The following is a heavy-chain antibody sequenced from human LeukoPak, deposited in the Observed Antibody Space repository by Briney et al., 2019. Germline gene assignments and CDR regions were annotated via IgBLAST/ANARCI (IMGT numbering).Heavy chain of an antibody. D-gene: IGHD2-15*01. Sequence: GGSLRLSCAASGFTFSSYSMNWVRQAPGRGLEWVSAISTTGGTTYYADSVRGRFTISRDNSRNTLYLQMNSLRAEDTAIYYCAKNGDRGAYCSGGTCYPYYYYYMDVWGKGTTVTISS. V-gene: IGHV3-23*01. CDR2: ISTTGGTT. J-gene: IGHJ6*03. CDR3: AKNGDRGAYCSGGTCYPYYYYYMDV. CDR1: GFTFSSYS.